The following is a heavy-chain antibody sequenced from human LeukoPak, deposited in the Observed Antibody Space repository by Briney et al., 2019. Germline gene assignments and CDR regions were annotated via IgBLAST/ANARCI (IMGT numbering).Heavy chain of an antibody. Sequence: QPGGSLRLSCAASGFTFSSYAMSWVRQAPGKGLEWVSAISGSGVSTYYADSVKGRFTISRDNYKNTLYLQMNSLRAEDTAVYYCAKDLSCGGDCYVSDYWGQGTLVTVSS. CDR2: ISGSGVST. CDR1: GFTFSSYA. J-gene: IGHJ4*02. V-gene: IGHV3-23*01. D-gene: IGHD2-21*02. CDR3: AKDLSCGGDCYVSDY.